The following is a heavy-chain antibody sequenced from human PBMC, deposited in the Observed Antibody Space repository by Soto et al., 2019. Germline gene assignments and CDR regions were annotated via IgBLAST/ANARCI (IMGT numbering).Heavy chain of an antibody. D-gene: IGHD6-13*01. CDR3: ARAAAYFYHYYYAMDV. CDR1: RFTFSSYA. Sequence: QVQLVESGGGVVQPGKSLRLSCAASRFTFSSYAMDWVHQAAGKGLEWVAVISHDGSEKYYGDSVKGRFTISRDNPKNTVYLQMNSLRPEDTAVYYCARAAAYFYHYYYAMDVWGQGTAVTVSS. J-gene: IGHJ6*02. CDR2: ISHDGSEK. V-gene: IGHV3-30-3*01.